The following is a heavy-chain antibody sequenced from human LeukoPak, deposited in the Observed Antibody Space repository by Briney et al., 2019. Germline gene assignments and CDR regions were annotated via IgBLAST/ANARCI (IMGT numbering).Heavy chain of an antibody. J-gene: IGHJ4*02. D-gene: IGHD6-25*01. V-gene: IGHV4-59*01. CDR2: IYYTGST. CDR3: ATGRAAAGSLGY. CDR1: GGSISSYY. Sequence: WETLSLTCTVSGGSISSYYWSWIRQPPGKGLEWIGYIYYTGSTNFNPSLKSRVTMSLDTSKNQFSLKLNSVTAADTAVYYCATGRAAAGSLGYWGQGTLVTVSS.